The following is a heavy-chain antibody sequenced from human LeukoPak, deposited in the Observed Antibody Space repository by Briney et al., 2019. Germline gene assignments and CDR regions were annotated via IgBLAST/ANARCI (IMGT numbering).Heavy chain of an antibody. Sequence: SETLSLTCTVSGDSISSSSYYWGWIRQPPGKGLEWIGYIYSSGSTNYNPSLKSRVTISVDTSKNQFSLKLSSVTAADTAVYYCARGAAATYWGQGTLVTVSS. CDR3: ARGAAATY. CDR2: IYSSGST. CDR1: GDSISSSSYY. J-gene: IGHJ4*02. V-gene: IGHV4-61*05. D-gene: IGHD6-13*01.